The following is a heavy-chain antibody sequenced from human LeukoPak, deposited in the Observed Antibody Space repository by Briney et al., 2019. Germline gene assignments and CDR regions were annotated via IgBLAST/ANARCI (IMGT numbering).Heavy chain of an antibody. V-gene: IGHV3-13*01. CDR2: IGTAGEI. CDR1: GFTFRSYD. D-gene: IGHD6-13*01. J-gene: IGHJ2*01. CDR3: ARAAYSSTWYFRYFDL. Sequence: GGSLRLSCAASGFTFRSYDMHWVRQATGKGLEWVSGIGTAGEIYYPGSVKGRFTISRENAKNSLHLQMNSLRAGDTAVYYCARAAYSSTWYFRYFDLWGRGTLVTVSS.